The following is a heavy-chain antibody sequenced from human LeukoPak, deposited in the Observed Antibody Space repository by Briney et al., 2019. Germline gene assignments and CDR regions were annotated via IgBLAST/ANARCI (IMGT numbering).Heavy chain of an antibody. V-gene: IGHV4-4*07. J-gene: IGHJ4*02. CDR1: GGSISSYY. CDR2: IYSSGST. D-gene: IGHD4-23*01. CDR3: ARDRTYGGNSGFDY. Sequence: SGTLSLTCTVSGGSISSYYWSWIRQPAGKGLEWIGRIYSSGSTNYNPSLKSRVTMSVDTSKSQFSLKLSSVTAADTAVYYCARDRTYGGNSGFDYWGQGTLVTVSS.